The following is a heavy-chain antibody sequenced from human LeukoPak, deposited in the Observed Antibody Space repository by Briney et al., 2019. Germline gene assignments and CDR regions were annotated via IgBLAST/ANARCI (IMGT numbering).Heavy chain of an antibody. J-gene: IGHJ4*02. CDR3: ATGGSYAYYFDY. CDR1: GGTFSSYA. V-gene: IGHV1-69*13. Sequence: ASVNVSCKASGGTFSSYAISWVRQAPGQGLEWMGGIIPIFGTANYAQKFQGRVTITADESTSTAYMELSSLRSEDTAVYYCATGGSYAYYFDYWGQGTLVTVSS. CDR2: IIPIFGTA. D-gene: IGHD1-26*01.